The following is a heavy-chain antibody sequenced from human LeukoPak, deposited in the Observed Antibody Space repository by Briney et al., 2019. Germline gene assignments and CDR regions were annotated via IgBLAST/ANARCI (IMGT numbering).Heavy chain of an antibody. J-gene: IGHJ6*02. V-gene: IGHV3-48*04. D-gene: IGHD2-15*01. CDR1: GFTFSSYS. CDR2: ISSSSSTI. Sequence: PGGSLRLSCAASGFTFSSYSLNWVRQAPGKGLEWVSYISSSSSTIYYADSVKGRFTISRDNAKNSLYLQMNSLRAEDTAVYYCARDEYCGGGSCYGDYYYGMDVWGQGTTVTVSS. CDR3: ARDEYCGGGSCYGDYYYGMDV.